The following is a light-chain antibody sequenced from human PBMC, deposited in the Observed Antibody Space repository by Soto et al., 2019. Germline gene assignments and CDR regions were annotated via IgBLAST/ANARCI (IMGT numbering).Light chain of an antibody. CDR2: AAS. CDR1: QSIASNH. Sequence: EVVLTQSPGTLSLSAGERATLSCRASQSIASNHLAWYQQKPGQAPRLLIYAASTRAAGIPDRFSGSGSGTDFTLIISRLEPEDFGVFFCHHYGRTPIFTFGPGTTVDMK. J-gene: IGKJ3*01. CDR3: HHYGRTPIFT. V-gene: IGKV3-20*01.